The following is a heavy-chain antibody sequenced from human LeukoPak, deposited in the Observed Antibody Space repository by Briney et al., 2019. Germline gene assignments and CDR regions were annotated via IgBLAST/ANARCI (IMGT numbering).Heavy chain of an antibody. CDR2: FDPEDGET. V-gene: IGHV1-24*01. D-gene: IGHD2-15*01. CDR3: ATVVVVAATPYWFDP. J-gene: IGHJ5*02. CDR1: GYTLTELS. Sequence: ASAKVSCKVSGYTLTELSMHWVRQAPGKGLEWMGGFDPEDGETIYAQKFQGRVTMTEDTSTDTAYMELSSLRSEDTAVYYCATVVVVAATPYWFDPWGQGTLVTVSS.